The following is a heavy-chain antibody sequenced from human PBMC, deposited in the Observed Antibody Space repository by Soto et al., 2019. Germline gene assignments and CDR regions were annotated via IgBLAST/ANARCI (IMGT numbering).Heavy chain of an antibody. J-gene: IGHJ3*02. Sequence: GESLKISCKGSGYSFTSYWISWVRQMPGKGREWMGRIDPSDSYTNYSPSFQGPVTISADKSISTPYLQWSSLKASENAMYYCAKNYSAAADAFDIWGEGTMVTVSS. CDR3: AKNYSAAADAFDI. CDR1: GYSFTSYW. V-gene: IGHV5-10-1*01. CDR2: IDPSDSYT. D-gene: IGHD6-13*01.